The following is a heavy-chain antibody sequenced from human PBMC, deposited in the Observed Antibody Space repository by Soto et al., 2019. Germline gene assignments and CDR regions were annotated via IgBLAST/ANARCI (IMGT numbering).Heavy chain of an antibody. CDR3: ATVLLAAGPAETDY. V-gene: IGHV1-18*01. CDR2: ISAYNGNT. Sequence: QVQLVQSGAEVKKPGASVKVSCKASGYTFTSYGISWVRQAPGQGLEWMGWISAYNGNTNYAQKRQGRVTMTTDTTTSTAYMELRSLRSDDTAVYYCATVLLAAGPAETDYWGQGTMVTVSS. CDR1: GYTFTSYG. J-gene: IGHJ4*02. D-gene: IGHD6-13*01.